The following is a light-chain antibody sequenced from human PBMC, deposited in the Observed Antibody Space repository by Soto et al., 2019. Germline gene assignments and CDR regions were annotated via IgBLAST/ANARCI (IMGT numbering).Light chain of an antibody. CDR1: QNIRIY. J-gene: IGKJ1*01. Sequence: DIQMTHSPSSLSASVGDRDTITCRASQNIRIYLNWFQQKPGKAPSLLIYGASSLQSGVPSRFSGSRSGTDFTLTINSLQPEDFAVYYCQQNYNSPITFGQGTKVDIK. CDR3: QQNYNSPIT. V-gene: IGKV1-39*01. CDR2: GAS.